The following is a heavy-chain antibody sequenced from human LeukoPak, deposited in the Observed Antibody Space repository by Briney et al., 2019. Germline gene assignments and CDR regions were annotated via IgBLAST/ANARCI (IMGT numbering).Heavy chain of an antibody. D-gene: IGHD2-8*01. V-gene: IGHV4-39*07. CDR2: IYYSGST. J-gene: IGHJ6*03. CDR1: GGSISSSSYY. CDR3: ARVTLGCTNGVCHPLGYMDV. Sequence: PSETLSLTCTVSGGSISSSSYYWGWIRQPPGKGLEWIGSIYYSGSTYYNPSLKSRVTISVDTSKNQFSLKLSSVTAADTAVYYCARVTLGCTNGVCHPLGYMDVWGKGTTVTVSS.